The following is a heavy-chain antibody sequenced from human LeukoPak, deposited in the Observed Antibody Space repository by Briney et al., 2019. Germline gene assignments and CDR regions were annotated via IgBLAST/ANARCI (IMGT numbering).Heavy chain of an antibody. CDR2: ISGSGGST. CDR1: GFAFSSYA. V-gene: IGHV3-23*01. CDR3: AKVGYYYDSSGYYPLFDY. Sequence: GGPLRLSCAASGFAFSSYAMCWVRQAPGKGLEWVSAISGSGGSTYYADSVKGRFTISRDNSKNTLYLQMNSLRAEDTAVYYCAKVGYYYDSSGYYPLFDYWGQGTLVTVSS. D-gene: IGHD3-22*01. J-gene: IGHJ4*02.